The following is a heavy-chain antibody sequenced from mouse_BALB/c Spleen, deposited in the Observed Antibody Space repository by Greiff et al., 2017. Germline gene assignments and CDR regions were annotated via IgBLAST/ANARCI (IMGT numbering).Heavy chain of an antibody. D-gene: IGHD4-1*01. CDR2: IYPGDGDT. J-gene: IGHJ2*01. CDR3: AITGDFDY. CDR1: GYAFSSYW. Sequence: QVQLKQSGAELVRPGSSVKISCKASGYAFSSYWMNWVKQRPGQGLEWIGQIYPGDGDTNYNGKFKGKATLTADKSSSTAYMQLSSLTSEDSAVYFCAITGDFDYWGQGTTLTVSS. V-gene: IGHV1-80*01.